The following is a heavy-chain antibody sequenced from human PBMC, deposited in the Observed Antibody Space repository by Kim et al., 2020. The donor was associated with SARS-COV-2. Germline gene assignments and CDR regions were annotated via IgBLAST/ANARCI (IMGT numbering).Heavy chain of an antibody. J-gene: IGHJ4*02. CDR2: IWFDGSNE. V-gene: IGHV3-33*07. CDR1: GFTFSQYG. D-gene: IGHD3-10*01. CDR3: AAYDGGGCSLY. Sequence: GGSLRLSCAASGFTFSQYGMYWVRQAPGKGLECVAVIWFDGSNEKYPDSVKGRFTISRDNSKSMLDLQMSSLRAEDTATYYCAAYDGGGCSLYWGQGTPVTVSS.